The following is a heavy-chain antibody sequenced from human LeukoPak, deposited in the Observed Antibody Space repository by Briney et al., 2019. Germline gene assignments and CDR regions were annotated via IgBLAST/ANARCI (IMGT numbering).Heavy chain of an antibody. CDR2: ISAYNGNT. CDR1: GYTFTNYG. J-gene: IGHJ6*02. D-gene: IGHD2-2*01. V-gene: IGHV1-18*01. Sequence: GASVKVSCKASGYTFTNYGISWVRQAPGQGLEWMGWISAYNGNTNYVQKLQGRVTMTTDTSTSTAYMELRSLRSDDTAVYYCGRGLDIVVALAAPRHYGMDVWGQGTTVTVSS. CDR3: GRGLDIVVALAAPRHYGMDV.